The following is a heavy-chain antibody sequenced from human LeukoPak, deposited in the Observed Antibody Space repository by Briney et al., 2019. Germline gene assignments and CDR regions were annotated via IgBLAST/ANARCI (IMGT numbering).Heavy chain of an antibody. V-gene: IGHV3-73*01. CDR2: IRSKANSYAT. CDR3: TRSWDIVVVPAVLPPVYMDV. D-gene: IGHD2-2*02. Sequence: GGSLRLSCAASGFTFSGSAMHWVRQASGKGLEWVGRIRSKANSYATAYAASVKGRFTISRDDSKNTAYLQMNSLKTEDTAVYYCTRSWDIVVVPAVLPPVYMDVWGQGTTVTVSS. J-gene: IGHJ6*02. CDR1: GFTFSGSA.